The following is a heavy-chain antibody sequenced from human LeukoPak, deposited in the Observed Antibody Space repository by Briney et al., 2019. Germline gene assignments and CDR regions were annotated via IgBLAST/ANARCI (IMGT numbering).Heavy chain of an antibody. CDR3: AKGEWLSIDY. Sequence: GGSLRPSCAASGFTFSSYGMHWVRQAPGKGLEWVAVISYDGSNKYYADSVKGRFTISRDNSKNTLYLQMNSLIAEDTAVYYCAKGEWLSIDYWGQGTLVTVSS. J-gene: IGHJ4*02. V-gene: IGHV3-30*18. CDR2: ISYDGSNK. CDR1: GFTFSSYG. D-gene: IGHD3-3*01.